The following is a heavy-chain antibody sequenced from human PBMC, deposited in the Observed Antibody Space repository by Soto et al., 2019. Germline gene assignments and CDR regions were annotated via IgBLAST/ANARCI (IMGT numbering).Heavy chain of an antibody. CDR3: TIIPRTGRGPPSAT. D-gene: IGHD7-27*01. Sequence: QVVESGGGLVKPGQSLRLSCAGSGFTFRDYAVAWFRQTPGKGLKCIGFIRSERYGGTADYAASGSGRFVISRDVYPGVAYLQMHSRTGGATGVYHCTIIPRTGRGPPSATWGRGTLATVAT. CDR1: GFTFRDYA. J-gene: IGHJ5*02. V-gene: IGHV3-49*05. CDR2: IRSERYGGTA.